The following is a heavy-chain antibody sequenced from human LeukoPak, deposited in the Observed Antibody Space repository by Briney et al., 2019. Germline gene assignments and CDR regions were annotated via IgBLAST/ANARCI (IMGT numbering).Heavy chain of an antibody. CDR2: IYTSGST. CDR3: ARLVYGDYPSYYYYYGMDV. J-gene: IGHJ6*02. CDR1: GGSISSYY. V-gene: IGHV4-4*07. D-gene: IGHD4-17*01. Sequence: SETLSLTCTVSGGSISSYYWSWIRQPAGKGLEWIGRIYTSGSTNYNPSLKSRVTMLVDTSKNQFSLKLSSVTAADTAVYYCARLVYGDYPSYYYYYGMDVWGQGTTVTVSS.